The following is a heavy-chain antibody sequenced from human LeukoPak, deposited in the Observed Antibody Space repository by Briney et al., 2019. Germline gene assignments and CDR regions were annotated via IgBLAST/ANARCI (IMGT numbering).Heavy chain of an antibody. V-gene: IGHV1-69*05. Sequence: GSSVKVSCKASGGTFSSYAISWVRQAPGQGLEWMGGIIPIFGTANYAQKFQGRVTITTDESTSTAYMGLSSLRSEDTAVYYCARDRHRDYSNPYYFDYWGQGTLVTVSS. CDR2: IIPIFGTA. CDR1: GGTFSSYA. J-gene: IGHJ4*02. D-gene: IGHD4-11*01. CDR3: ARDRHRDYSNPYYFDY.